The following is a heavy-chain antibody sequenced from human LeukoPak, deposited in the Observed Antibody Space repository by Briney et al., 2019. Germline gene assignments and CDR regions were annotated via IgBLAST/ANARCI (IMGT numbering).Heavy chain of an antibody. J-gene: IGHJ4*02. CDR1: GGSISSYY. CDR3: AGHHPRNTVDF. Sequence: NPSETLSLTCTVSGGSISSYYWSWIRQPPGKGLEWIAYISDIGSINYNPSLESRVTISLDTSKNQFSLKLSSVTAADTAVYYCAGHHPRNTVDFWGQGTLVTVSS. V-gene: IGHV4-59*08. D-gene: IGHD2-8*02. CDR2: ISDIGSI.